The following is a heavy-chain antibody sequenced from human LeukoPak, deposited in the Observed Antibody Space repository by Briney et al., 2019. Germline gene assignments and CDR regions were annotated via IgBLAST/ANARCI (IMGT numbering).Heavy chain of an antibody. V-gene: IGHV3-23*01. D-gene: IGHD2-2*01. CDR3: AKVGARGCRSSTCFIY. Sequence: PGGSLRLSCAASGFTFRSYAMSWVRQAPGKGLEWVSAISCSGVTTYYADSVKGRFTISRDNSKNTLYLQMNSLRPEHTAVYYCAKVGARGCRSSTCFIYWGQGTLVSVSS. J-gene: IGHJ4*02. CDR1: GFTFRSYA. CDR2: ISCSGVTT.